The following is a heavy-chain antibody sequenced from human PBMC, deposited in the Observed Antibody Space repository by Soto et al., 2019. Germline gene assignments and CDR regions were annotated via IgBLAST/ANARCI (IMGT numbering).Heavy chain of an antibody. CDR3: ARDIVVVPAAMPRDFDY. CDR1: GYTFTSYG. D-gene: IGHD2-2*01. Sequence: ASGKVSCKASGYTFTSYGISWVRQAPGQGLEWMGWISAYNGNTNYAQKLQGRVTMTTDTSTSTAYMELRSLRSDDTAVYYCARDIVVVPAAMPRDFDYWGQGTLVTVSS. V-gene: IGHV1-18*01. J-gene: IGHJ4*02. CDR2: ISAYNGNT.